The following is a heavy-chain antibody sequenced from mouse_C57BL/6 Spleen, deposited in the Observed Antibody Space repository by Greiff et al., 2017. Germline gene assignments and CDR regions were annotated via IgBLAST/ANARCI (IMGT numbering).Heavy chain of an antibody. CDR3: ARSPYYYGSSWYFDV. V-gene: IGHV1-52*01. D-gene: IGHD1-1*01. Sequence: VKLQQPGAELVRPGSSVKLSCKASGYTFTSYWMHWVKQRPIQGLEWIGNIDPSDSETHYNQKFKDKATLTVDKSSSTAYMQLSSLTSEDSAVYYCARSPYYYGSSWYFDVWGTGTTVTVSS. CDR1: GYTFTSYW. CDR2: IDPSDSET. J-gene: IGHJ1*03.